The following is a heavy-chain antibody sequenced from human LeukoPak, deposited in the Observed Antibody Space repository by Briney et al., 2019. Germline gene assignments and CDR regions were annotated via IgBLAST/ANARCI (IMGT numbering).Heavy chain of an antibody. Sequence: PGGSLRLSCAASGFTFSSYGMHWVRQAPGKGLEWVSYISSSGSTIYYADSVKGRFTISRDNAKNSLYLQMNSLRAEDTAVYYCARVNGYSSGWYVGGPNYYYYYMDVWGKGTTVTISS. CDR3: ARVNGYSSGWYVGGPNYYYYYMDV. J-gene: IGHJ6*03. CDR1: GFTFSSYG. D-gene: IGHD6-19*01. V-gene: IGHV3-48*04. CDR2: ISSSGSTI.